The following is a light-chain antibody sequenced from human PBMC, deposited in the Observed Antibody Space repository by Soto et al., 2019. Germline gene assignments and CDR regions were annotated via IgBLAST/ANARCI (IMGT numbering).Light chain of an antibody. CDR2: DIN. J-gene: IGLJ2*01. Sequence: QSVLTQPPSVSAAPGQKVTISCSGSSSNIGNNYVSWYQQLPGTAPKLLIYDINKRPSGIPDRFSGSRSGTSATLGITGLQTGDAADYYCGTWDSRLSAVVFGGGTKLTVL. CDR1: SSNIGNNY. V-gene: IGLV1-51*01. CDR3: GTWDSRLSAVV.